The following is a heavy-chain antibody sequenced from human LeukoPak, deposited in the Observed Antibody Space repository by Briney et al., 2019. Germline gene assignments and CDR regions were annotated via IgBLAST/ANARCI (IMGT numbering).Heavy chain of an antibody. V-gene: IGHV4-61*02. CDR2: IYTSGST. CDR1: GGSISSGSYY. CDR3: ARAHL. Sequence: SQTLSLTCTVSGGSISSGSYYWSWIRQPAGKGLEWIGRIYTSGSTNYNPSLKGRVTISVDTSKNQFSLKLSSVTAADTAVYYCARAHLWGRGTLVTVSS. J-gene: IGHJ2*01.